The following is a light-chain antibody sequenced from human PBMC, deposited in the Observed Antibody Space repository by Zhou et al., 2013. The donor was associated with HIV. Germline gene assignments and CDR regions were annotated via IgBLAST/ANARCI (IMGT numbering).Light chain of an antibody. CDR2: GAS. Sequence: EIVMTQSPGTLSLSPGERATLSCRASQSVRSSYLAWYQQKPGQAPRLLIYGASSRATGIPAKFSGSGSGRDFTLTISRLEAEDFAVYYCQQYGDAPITFGQGTRLDIK. J-gene: IGKJ5*01. CDR3: QQYGDAPIT. CDR1: QSVRSSY. V-gene: IGKV3-20*01.